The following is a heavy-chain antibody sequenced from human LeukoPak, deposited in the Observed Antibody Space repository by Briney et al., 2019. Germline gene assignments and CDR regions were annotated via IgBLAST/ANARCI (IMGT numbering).Heavy chain of an antibody. CDR2: INGDGSEE. CDR3: VRAGGSSWSDF. V-gene: IGHV3-7*01. CDR1: GFTFSRTW. Sequence: LGGSLRLSCAASGFTFSRTWMSWVRHSPGKGLEWVANINGDGSEEYYVDSVKGRFTISRDNAKNSVFVQMNGLRVEDTAVYYCVRAGGSSWSDFWGQGTLVTVSS. D-gene: IGHD6-13*01. J-gene: IGHJ4*02.